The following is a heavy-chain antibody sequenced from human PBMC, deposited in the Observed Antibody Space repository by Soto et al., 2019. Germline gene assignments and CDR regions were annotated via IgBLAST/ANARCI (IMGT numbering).Heavy chain of an antibody. D-gene: IGHD6-13*01. CDR3: ARAGIAAVNGWFDP. CDR2: ISSSSSYI. CDR1: GFTFSSYS. V-gene: IGHV3-21*01. J-gene: IGHJ5*02. Sequence: NPGGSLRLSCAASGFTFSSYSMNWVRQAPGKGLEWVSSISSSSSYIYYADSVKGRFTISRDNAKNSLYLQMNSLRAEDTAVYYCARAGIAAVNGWFDPWGQGTLVTVSS.